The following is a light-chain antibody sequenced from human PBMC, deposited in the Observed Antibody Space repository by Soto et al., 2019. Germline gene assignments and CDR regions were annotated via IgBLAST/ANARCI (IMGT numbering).Light chain of an antibody. Sequence: DIQLTQSPSTLSASVGDRVTITCRASQSIRSWLAWYQKKPGKAPKLLIYNASSLESGVPSRFRGSGSGTEFTLTISSLQADDFATYYCQQYNSFPYTFGQGTKLDIK. CDR1: QSIRSW. V-gene: IGKV1-5*03. CDR3: QQYNSFPYT. J-gene: IGKJ2*01. CDR2: NAS.